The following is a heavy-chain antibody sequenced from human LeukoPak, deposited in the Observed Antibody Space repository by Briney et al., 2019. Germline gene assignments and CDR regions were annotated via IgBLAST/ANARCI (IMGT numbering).Heavy chain of an antibody. CDR1: GGSISSYY. V-gene: IGHV4-59*01. CDR3: ARAHVLRFLEWAH. J-gene: IGHJ4*02. D-gene: IGHD3-3*01. Sequence: SETXSXXCTVSGGSISSYYWSWVRQPPGKGLEWVGYIYYSGSTNYNPSLKSRVTISVDTSKNQFSLKLSSVTAADTAVYYCARAHVLRFLEWAHWGQGTLVTVSS. CDR2: IYYSGST.